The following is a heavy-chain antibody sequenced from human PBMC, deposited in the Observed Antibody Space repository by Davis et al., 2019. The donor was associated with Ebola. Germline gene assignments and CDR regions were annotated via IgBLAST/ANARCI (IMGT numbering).Heavy chain of an antibody. J-gene: IGHJ4*02. CDR1: GFTFRIYT. CDR2: ISGDNNRI. Sequence: GESLKISCAASGFTFRIYTMHWVRRAPGKGLEWVSYISGDNNRIYYADSVKGRFIISRDNTKNSLFLQMNNLRDDDTAIYYCTRDSSTVNFDYWGPGTLVTVSS. V-gene: IGHV3-48*02. D-gene: IGHD4-17*01. CDR3: TRDSSTVNFDY.